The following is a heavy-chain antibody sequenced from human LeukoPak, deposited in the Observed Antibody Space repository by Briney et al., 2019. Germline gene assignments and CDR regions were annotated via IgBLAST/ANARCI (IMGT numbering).Heavy chain of an antibody. CDR1: GISFSFYS. D-gene: IGHD6-13*01. CDR3: ARGIAAAGTAYYMDV. Sequence: PGGSLRLSCAASGISFSFYSMNWVPQAPGKGLEWVSSISSGGSTIYYTDSVKGRFTISRDNAKNSLFLQRNSLSAEDTAVYYCARGIAAAGTAYYMDVWGNGTTVTVS. V-gene: IGHV3-21*01. J-gene: IGHJ6*03. CDR2: ISSGGSTI.